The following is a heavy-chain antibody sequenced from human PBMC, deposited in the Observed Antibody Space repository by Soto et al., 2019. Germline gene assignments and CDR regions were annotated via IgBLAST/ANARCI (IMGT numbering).Heavy chain of an antibody. CDR1: GFTFSSYA. V-gene: IGHV3-30-3*01. CDR3: ARDKSPYSSGLKLRIFDH. CDR2: MSSDGSNK. Sequence: QVQLVESGGGVVQPGRSLRLSCAASGFTFSSYAMHWVRQAPGKGLEWVAVMSSDGSNKYYADSVKGRFTISRDNSQNALALQMHIVRAADTPVYFFARDKSPYSSGLKLRIFDHWGEVTLVTVS. J-gene: IGHJ4*02. D-gene: IGHD6-19*01.